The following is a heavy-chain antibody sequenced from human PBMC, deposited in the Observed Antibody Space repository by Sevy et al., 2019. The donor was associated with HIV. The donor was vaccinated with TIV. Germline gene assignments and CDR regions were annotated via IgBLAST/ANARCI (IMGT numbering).Heavy chain of an antibody. J-gene: IGHJ6*02. V-gene: IGHV3-30*18. CDR3: TKDPRYCSSTSCSSSYYYYYYGMDV. CDR1: GFTFSNYG. CDR2: ISYDGSTK. Sequence: GGSLRLSCAASGFTFSNYGMHWVRQAPGKGLEWVALISYDGSTKYYADSVKGRFTISRDNSTNTLYLQMNGLRAEDTAVYYCTKDPRYCSSTSCSSSYYYYYYGMDVWGQGTTVTVSS. D-gene: IGHD2-2*01.